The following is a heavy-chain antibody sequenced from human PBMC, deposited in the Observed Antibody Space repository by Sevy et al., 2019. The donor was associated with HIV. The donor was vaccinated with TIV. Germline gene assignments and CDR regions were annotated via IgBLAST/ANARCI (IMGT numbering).Heavy chain of an antibody. V-gene: IGHV1-46*01. CDR2: INPSGGST. CDR1: GYTFTSYY. J-gene: IGHJ5*02. Sequence: ASVKVSCKASGYTFTSYYMHWVRQAPGQGLEWMGIINPSGGSTSYAQKFQGRVTMTRDTSTSTVYMGLSSLRSEDTAVYYCARVLESGGPLGWFDPWGQGTLVTVSS. CDR3: ARVLESGGPLGWFDP. D-gene: IGHD1-26*01.